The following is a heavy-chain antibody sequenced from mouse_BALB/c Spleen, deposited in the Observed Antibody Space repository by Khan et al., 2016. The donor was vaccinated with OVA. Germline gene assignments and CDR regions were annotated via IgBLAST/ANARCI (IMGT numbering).Heavy chain of an antibody. CDR2: LSYSGST. CDR3: AGGRAY. V-gene: IGHV3-2*02. J-gene: IGHJ3*01. D-gene: IGHD3-3*01. Sequence: EVQLQESGPGLVKPSQSLSLTCTVTGYSITSDYAWNWIRQFPGNKLEWMGYLSYSGSTSYTPSLKRRISITRDTSKNQLFLQLNSVTTEDTATYYCAGGRAYWGQGTLVTVAA. CDR1: GYSITSDYA.